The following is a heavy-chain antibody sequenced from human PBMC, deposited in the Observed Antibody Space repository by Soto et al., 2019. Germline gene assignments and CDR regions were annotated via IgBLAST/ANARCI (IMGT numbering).Heavy chain of an antibody. CDR1: GFTFSSYA. J-gene: IGHJ4*02. CDR2: ISYDGSNK. V-gene: IGHV3-30-3*01. Sequence: GGSLRLSCAASGFTFSSYAMHWVRQAPGKGLEWVAVISYDGSNKYYADSVKGRFTISRDNSKNTLYLQMNSLRAEDMAVYYCAKDLADHVPPFGYCGQGTLVTVST. CDR3: AKDLADHVPPFGY.